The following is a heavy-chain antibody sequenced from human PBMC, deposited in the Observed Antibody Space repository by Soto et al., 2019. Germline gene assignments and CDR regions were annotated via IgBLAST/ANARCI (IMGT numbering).Heavy chain of an antibody. D-gene: IGHD2-15*01. J-gene: IGHJ6*02. CDR2: IKQDGSEK. Sequence: GGSLRLSCAASGFTFSSYWMSWVRQAPGKGLEWVANIKQDGSEKYYVDSVKGRFTISRDNAKNSLYLQMNSLRAEDTAVYYCARDRGLGYCSGGSCYPHQSFFPGYYYGMDVWGQGTTVTVSS. V-gene: IGHV3-7*05. CDR3: ARDRGLGYCSGGSCYPHQSFFPGYYYGMDV. CDR1: GFTFSSYW.